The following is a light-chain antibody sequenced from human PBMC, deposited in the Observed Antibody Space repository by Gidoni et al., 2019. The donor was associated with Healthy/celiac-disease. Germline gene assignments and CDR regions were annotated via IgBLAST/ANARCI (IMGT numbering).Light chain of an antibody. CDR1: QSVSSIY. J-gene: IGKJ1*01. Sequence: ELVLTQSPGTLSLSPGERATLSCRASQSVSSIYLAWYQQKPGQAPRLLIYGASSRATGIPDRFSGSGSGTDFTLTISRLEPEDFAVYYCQQYGSSPPWTFGQGTKVEIK. V-gene: IGKV3-20*01. CDR3: QQYGSSPPWT. CDR2: GAS.